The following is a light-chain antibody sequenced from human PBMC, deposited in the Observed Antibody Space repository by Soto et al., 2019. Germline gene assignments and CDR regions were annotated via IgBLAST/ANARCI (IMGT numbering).Light chain of an antibody. CDR2: EVS. Sequence: QSALTQPASVSGSPGQSITISCTGTSSDIGTYNYVSWYQQHPGKAPKLMIYEVSNRPSGVSNRFSGSKSGNTASLTIPGLQAEDEADYYCSSYTISSPYVFGSGTKVTVL. V-gene: IGLV2-14*01. CDR3: SSYTISSPYV. CDR1: SSDIGTYNY. J-gene: IGLJ1*01.